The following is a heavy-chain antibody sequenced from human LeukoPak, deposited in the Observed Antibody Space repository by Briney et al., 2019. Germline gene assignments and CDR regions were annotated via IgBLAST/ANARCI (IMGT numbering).Heavy chain of an antibody. CDR1: GFTFSSYA. J-gene: IGHJ4*02. CDR2: ISGSGGST. D-gene: IGHD2-8*01. Sequence: GGSLRLSCAASGFTFSSYAMSWVRQAPGKGLEWVSAISGSGGSTYYADSVKGRFTISRDNSKNTLYLQMNSLRAEDTAVYYCANLDCTNGVCSSPGFDYWGQGTLVTVSS. V-gene: IGHV3-23*01. CDR3: ANLDCTNGVCSSPGFDY.